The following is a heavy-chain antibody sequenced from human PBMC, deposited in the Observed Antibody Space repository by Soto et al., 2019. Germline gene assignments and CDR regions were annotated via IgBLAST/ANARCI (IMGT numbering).Heavy chain of an antibody. CDR2: IKQDGSEK. Sequence: EVQLVESGGGLVQPGGSLRLSCVASGFRFRDYWMYWVRQTPGKGLEWVANIKQDGSEKYYVDSVKGRFTISRDNARNSLFLQMDGLRAEDTAVYFCARVTTMGGYWGQGTLVTVSS. V-gene: IGHV3-7*01. CDR1: GFRFRDYW. J-gene: IGHJ4*02. D-gene: IGHD4-17*01. CDR3: ARVTTMGGY.